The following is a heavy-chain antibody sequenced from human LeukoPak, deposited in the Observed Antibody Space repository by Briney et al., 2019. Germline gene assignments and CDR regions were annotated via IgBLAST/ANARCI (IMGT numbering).Heavy chain of an antibody. D-gene: IGHD4-23*01. CDR1: GGSISSYY. V-gene: IGHV4-4*07. J-gene: IGHJ4*02. CDR2: MYISGET. CDR3: ASGIQTQGNNF. Sequence: PSETLSLTCTVSGGSISSYYWTWIRQPAGKGLEWAGRMYISGETNYNPSLNNRATLSLDTSKNQFSLKLRSLTAADTAVYYCASGIQTQGNNFWGQGTLVTVSS.